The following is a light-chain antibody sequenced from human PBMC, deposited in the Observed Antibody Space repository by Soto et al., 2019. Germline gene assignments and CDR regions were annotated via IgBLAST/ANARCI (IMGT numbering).Light chain of an antibody. CDR3: QQSYSTPRT. CDR2: AAS. CDR1: QSISSY. J-gene: IGKJ1*01. Sequence: DIQMTQSPSSLSSPVGDRVTITCRASQSISSYLNWYKQKPGKAPKLLIYAASSLQSGVPSRFSGSGSGTDFTLTISSLQPEDFETYYCQQSYSTPRTFGQGTKVDI. V-gene: IGKV1-39*01.